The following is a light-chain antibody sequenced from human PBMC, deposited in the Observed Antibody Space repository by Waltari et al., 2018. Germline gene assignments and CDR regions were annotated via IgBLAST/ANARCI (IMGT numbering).Light chain of an antibody. J-gene: IGKJ1*01. V-gene: IGKV3-20*01. CDR3: RHYVRLPVS. CDR1: QSVSRS. CDR2: GAS. Sequence: EIVLTQSPGTLSLSPGERATLSCRARQSVSRSLAWYQQKPGQAPRLLIYGASSRATGVPDRFSGSGSGTDFRLTISRLEPEDFAVYYCRHYVRLPVSFGQGTKVEIK.